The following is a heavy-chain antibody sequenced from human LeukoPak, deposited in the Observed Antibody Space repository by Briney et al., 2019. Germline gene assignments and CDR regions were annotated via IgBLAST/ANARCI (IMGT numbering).Heavy chain of an antibody. J-gene: IGHJ4*02. CDR3: ANHLACGSTSCPPFDY. Sequence: SGGSLRLSCAASGFTFSSYAMHWVRQAPGKGLEWVAVISYDGSNKYYADCVKGRFTISRDNSKNSLYLQMNGLRAEDTAVYYCANHLACGSTSCPPFDYWGQGTLVTVSS. V-gene: IGHV3-30-3*01. CDR2: ISYDGSNK. CDR1: GFTFSSYA. D-gene: IGHD2-2*01.